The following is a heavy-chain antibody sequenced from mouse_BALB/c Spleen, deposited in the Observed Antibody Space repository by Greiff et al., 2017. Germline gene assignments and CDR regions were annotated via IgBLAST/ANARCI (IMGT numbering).Heavy chain of an antibody. CDR2: IWSGGST. CDR1: GFSLTSYG. Sequence: QVQLQQPGPGLVQPSQSLSITCTVSGFSLTSYGVHWVRQSPGKGLEWLGVIWSGGSTDYNAAFISRLSISKDNSKSQVFFKMNSLQANDTAIYYCASPMITTSDYAMDYWGQGTSVTVSS. V-gene: IGHV2-2*02. CDR3: ASPMITTSDYAMDY. J-gene: IGHJ4*01. D-gene: IGHD2-4*01.